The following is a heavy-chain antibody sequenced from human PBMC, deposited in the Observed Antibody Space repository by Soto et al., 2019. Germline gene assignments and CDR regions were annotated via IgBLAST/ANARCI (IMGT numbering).Heavy chain of an antibody. D-gene: IGHD5-12*01. CDR2: INHSGST. Sequence: SETLSLTCAVCGGSFSGYYWSWIRQPPGKGLEWIGEINHSGSTNYNPSLKSRVTISVDTSKNQFSLKLSSVTAADTAVYYCARGLAPVATSGGYYFDYWGQGTLVTVSS. CDR1: GGSFSGYY. CDR3: ARGLAPVATSGGYYFDY. J-gene: IGHJ4*02. V-gene: IGHV4-34*01.